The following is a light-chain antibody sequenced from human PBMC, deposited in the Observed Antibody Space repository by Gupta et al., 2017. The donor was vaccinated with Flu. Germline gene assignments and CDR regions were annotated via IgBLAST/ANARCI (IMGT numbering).Light chain of an antibody. CDR1: SSAVGSYTY. Sequence: QSALTQPRSVSGSPGQSVTISCTGSSSAVGSYTYVSWYQQRPGKTPRLMIYDVTRRPSGVPDRFSGSKSANTASLTISGLQAEDEGDYYCSSYAGSYTWVFGGGTTLTVL. J-gene: IGLJ2*01. CDR3: SSYAGSYTWV. V-gene: IGLV2-11*01. CDR2: DVT.